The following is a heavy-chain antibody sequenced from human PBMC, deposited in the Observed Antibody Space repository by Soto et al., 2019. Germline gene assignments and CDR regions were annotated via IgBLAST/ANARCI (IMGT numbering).Heavy chain of an antibody. J-gene: IGHJ4*02. CDR1: GFSLSTSGVG. V-gene: IGHV2-5*01. CDR2: IYSNDEK. Sequence: QITLKESGPTLVKPTQTLTLTCTFSGFSLSTSGVGVGWIRQPPGKALEWLALIYSNDEKSYSTSLKSRLTISKDTSKSQVVLTMTNMDPVDTATYYCARILTMVRGVIVPFDYWGQGTLVTVSS. D-gene: IGHD3-10*01. CDR3: ARILTMVRGVIVPFDY.